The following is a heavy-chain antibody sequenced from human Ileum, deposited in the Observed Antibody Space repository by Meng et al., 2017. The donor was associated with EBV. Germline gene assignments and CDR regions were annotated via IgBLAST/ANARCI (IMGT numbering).Heavy chain of an antibody. D-gene: IGHD4-17*01. J-gene: IGHJ4*02. CDR3: ASGRDYAWHS. CDR1: EFTFSFYG. CDR2: IYHSGST. Sequence: GPLVESGGGVVQPGGSLRLPCPASEFTFSFYGMHWVRQPPGKGLEWIGEIYHSGSTNYNPSFKSRVTMSVDKSKNQISLNLSSVTAADTAVYYCASGRDYAWHSWGRGTLVTVSS. V-gene: IGHV4-4*02.